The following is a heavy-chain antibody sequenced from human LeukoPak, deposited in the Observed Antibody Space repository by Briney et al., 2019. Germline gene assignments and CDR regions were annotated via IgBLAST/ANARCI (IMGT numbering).Heavy chain of an antibody. V-gene: IGHV3-33*08. CDR1: GFTFSSYA. D-gene: IGHD3-9*01. CDR2: IWYDGSNK. CDR3: ARTSFSLLRYFDWSLDY. Sequence: GRSLRLSCAASGFTFSSYAMHWVRQAPGKGLEWVAVIWYDGSNKYYADSVKGRFTISRDNSKNTLYLQMNSLRAEDTAVYYCARTSFSLLRYFDWSLDYWGQGTLVTVSS. J-gene: IGHJ4*02.